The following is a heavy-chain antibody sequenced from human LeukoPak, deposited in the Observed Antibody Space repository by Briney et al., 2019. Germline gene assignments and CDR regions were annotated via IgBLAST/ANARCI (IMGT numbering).Heavy chain of an antibody. CDR1: GGTFSSYA. CDR2: IIPIFGTA. Sequence: VASVKVSCKASGGTFSSYAISWVRQAPGQGLEWMGGIIPIFGTANYAQKFQGRVTITTDESTSTAYMELSSLRSEDTAVYYCAREENDILTGYYHAWGQGTLVTVSS. CDR3: AREENDILTGYYHA. D-gene: IGHD3-9*01. V-gene: IGHV1-69*05. J-gene: IGHJ4*02.